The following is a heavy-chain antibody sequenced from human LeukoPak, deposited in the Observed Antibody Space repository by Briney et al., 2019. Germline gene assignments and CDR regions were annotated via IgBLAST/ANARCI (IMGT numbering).Heavy chain of an antibody. V-gene: IGHV3-72*01. Sequence: GGSLRLSCAASGFTFSNHYMDWVRQAPGKGLEWVGRIRNKANSYATEYAASVEGRFTISRDDSKYSLYLQMNSLKTEDTAVYYCTRVVVTAIPSKCIDYWGQGTLVTVSS. CDR2: IRNKANSYAT. J-gene: IGHJ4*02. CDR1: GFTFSNHY. D-gene: IGHD2-21*02. CDR3: TRVVVTAIPSKCIDY.